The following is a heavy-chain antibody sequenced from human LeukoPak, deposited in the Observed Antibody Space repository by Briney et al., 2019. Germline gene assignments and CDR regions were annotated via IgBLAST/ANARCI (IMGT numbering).Heavy chain of an antibody. CDR2: IRHDGSEK. V-gene: IGHV3-7*01. D-gene: IGHD3-3*01. J-gene: IGHJ4*02. Sequence: GGSLRLSCAASGFIFTNYFMRWVRQDPGKGLEWVASIRHDGSEKYYVDSVRGRFTISRDNTMNSLYLQMSSLRAEDTAVYYCATDRGWRTSGYYLYYFEYWGQGTLVTYSS. CDR3: ATDRGWRTSGYYLYYFEY. CDR1: GFIFTNYF.